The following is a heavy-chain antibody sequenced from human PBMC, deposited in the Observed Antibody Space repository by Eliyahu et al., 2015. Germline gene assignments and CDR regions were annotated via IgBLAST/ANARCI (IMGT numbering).Heavy chain of an antibody. CDR1: GGSINNYY. V-gene: IGHV4-4*07. CDR2: IYSRGST. J-gene: IGHJ5*02. Sequence: QVQLQESGPGLVKPSXTLSLXCTVSGGSINNYYWNWIRQPAGKGLEWIGRIYSRGSTNYNPSLMSRVTMSVDTSKNQFSLKLSSVTAADTAVYYCARDSPFDPWGQGTLVTVSS. CDR3: ARDSPFDP.